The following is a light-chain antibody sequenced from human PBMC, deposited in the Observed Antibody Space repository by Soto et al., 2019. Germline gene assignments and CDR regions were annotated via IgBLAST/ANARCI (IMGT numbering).Light chain of an antibody. J-gene: IGLJ2*01. CDR2: DVS. CDR1: SSDVGGYNY. CDR3: CSYAGSYTGV. V-gene: IGLV2-11*01. Sequence: QSALTQPRSVSGSPGQSVTISCTGTSSDVGGYNYVSWYQQHPGKAPKLMIYDVSKRPSGVPDRFSGSKSGNTASLTMSGLRAEDEADYYCCSYAGSYTGVFGGGTKLTVL.